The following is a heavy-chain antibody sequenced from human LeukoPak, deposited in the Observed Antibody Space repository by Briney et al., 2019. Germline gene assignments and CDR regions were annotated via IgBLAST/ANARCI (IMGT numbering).Heavy chain of an antibody. D-gene: IGHD6-19*01. J-gene: IGHJ2*01. CDR3: ARNPDEHWLDESENWYFDL. Sequence: ASVKVSCKASGYTFTGYYMHWVRQAPGQGLEWMGWINPNSGGTNYAQKFQGRVTMTRDTSISVAYMELSSLQSDDTAVYYCARNPDEHWLDESENWYFDLWGSGTLVTVSS. CDR2: INPNSGGT. CDR1: GYTFTGYY. V-gene: IGHV1-2*02.